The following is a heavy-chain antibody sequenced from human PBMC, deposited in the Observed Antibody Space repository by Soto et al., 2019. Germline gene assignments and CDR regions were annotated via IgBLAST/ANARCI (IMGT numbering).Heavy chain of an antibody. CDR3: AKYDFLSGSHDAFNI. CDR2: IYYSGST. Sequence: SETLSLTCSVSGGSISGYYWSWIRQSPAKGLEWIGYIYYSGSTNYNPSLKSRVTVSVDTSKNQFSLELRSVTAADTAVYYCAKYDFLSGSHDAFNIWGQGTKVTVSS. CDR1: GGSISGYY. V-gene: IGHV4-59*01. D-gene: IGHD3-3*01. J-gene: IGHJ3*02.